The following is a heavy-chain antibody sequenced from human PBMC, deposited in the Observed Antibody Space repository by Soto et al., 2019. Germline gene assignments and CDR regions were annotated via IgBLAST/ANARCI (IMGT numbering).Heavy chain of an antibody. CDR3: STSLSAIDYGDRPYLYFDL. Sequence: QVHLQESGPGLVKPSQTLSLTCTVSGGSISSGGYYWCWIRQHPGKGLEWIGYINYSGSTYYNPSLKSRVTISVDTSKNQYYLKLSSVTAADTAGYYCSTSLSAIDYGDRPYLYFDLWGRGTLVNVSS. CDR1: GGSISSGGYY. J-gene: IGHJ2*01. CDR2: INYSGST. D-gene: IGHD4-17*01. V-gene: IGHV4-31*03.